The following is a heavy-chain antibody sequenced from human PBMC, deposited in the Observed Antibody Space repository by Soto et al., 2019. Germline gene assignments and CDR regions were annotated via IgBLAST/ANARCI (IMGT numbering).Heavy chain of an antibody. V-gene: IGHV3-30*18. D-gene: IGHD4-4*01. CDR3: AKVRVKDYYYYAMDV. CDR1: GFTFSSYG. CDR2: ISSDGTSR. Sequence: GSLRLSCAASGFTFSSYGMHWVRQAPGKGLEWVAVISSDGTSRFYADSVKGRFTISRDNSKNTLYLQMNSLRAEDTAMYYCAKVRVKDYYYYAMDVWGQGTTVTVSS. J-gene: IGHJ6*02.